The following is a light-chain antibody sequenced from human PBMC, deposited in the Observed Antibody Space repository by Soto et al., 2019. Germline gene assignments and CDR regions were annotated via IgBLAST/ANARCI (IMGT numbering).Light chain of an antibody. Sequence: EIVLTQSPATLSLSPGERATLSCRASQSINSHLVWYQQKPGQAPRLLMYDTSIRATDIPARFSGSGSGTDFALAISSLYPEDFAVYYCQQRSNWPLTLGGGTKVQIK. CDR1: QSINSH. V-gene: IGKV3-11*01. CDR2: DTS. J-gene: IGKJ4*01. CDR3: QQRSNWPLT.